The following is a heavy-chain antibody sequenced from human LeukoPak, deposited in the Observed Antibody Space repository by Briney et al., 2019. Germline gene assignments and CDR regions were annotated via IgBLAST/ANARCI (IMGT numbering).Heavy chain of an antibody. CDR2: ISGSGGST. J-gene: IGHJ4*02. D-gene: IGHD6-13*01. CDR1: GFTFSSQA. Sequence: PGGSLRLSCAASGFTFSSQAMSSVRQAPGKGLEWVSAISGSGGSTYYADSVKGRFTISRDNSKNTLYLQMNSLRAEDTAVYYCAKPRSRQLETHYFDYWGQGTLVTVSS. CDR3: AKPRSRQLETHYFDY. V-gene: IGHV3-23*01.